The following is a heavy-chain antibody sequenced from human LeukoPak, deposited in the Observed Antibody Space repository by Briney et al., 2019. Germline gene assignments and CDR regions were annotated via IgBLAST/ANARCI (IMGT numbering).Heavy chain of an antibody. CDR1: GGTFSSYA. D-gene: IGHD2-21*02. CDR3: ARAYCGGDCYNYFDY. CDR2: IIPISGTA. J-gene: IGHJ4*02. Sequence: SVKVSCKASGGTFSSYAISWVRQAPGQGLEWMGGIIPISGTANYAQKFQGRVTITTDEFTSTAYMELSSLISEDTAVYYCARAYCGGDCYNYFDYWGQGTLVTVSA. V-gene: IGHV1-69*05.